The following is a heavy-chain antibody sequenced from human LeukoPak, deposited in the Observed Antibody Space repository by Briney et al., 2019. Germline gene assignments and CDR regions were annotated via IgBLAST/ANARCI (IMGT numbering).Heavy chain of an antibody. Sequence: LPGGSLRLSCAASGFTFSSYGMHWVRQAPGKGLEWVAVISYDGSNKYYADSVRGRFTISRDNSKNTLYLQMNSLRAEDTAVYYCARDTYYYDSSGYYAYWGQGTLVTVSS. CDR1: GFTFSSYG. D-gene: IGHD3-22*01. CDR3: ARDTYYYDSSGYYAY. J-gene: IGHJ4*02. CDR2: ISYDGSNK. V-gene: IGHV3-30*03.